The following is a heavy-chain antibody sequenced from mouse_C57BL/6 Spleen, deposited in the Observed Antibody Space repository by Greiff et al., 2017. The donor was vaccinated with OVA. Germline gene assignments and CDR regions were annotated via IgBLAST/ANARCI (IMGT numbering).Heavy chain of an antibody. CDR1: GYTFTSYW. CDR3: AREERASGSSYVDY. V-gene: IGHV1-72*01. Sequence: QVQLQQPGAELVKPGASVKLSCKASGYTFTSYWMHRVKPSPGRRLEWIGRIHPNSGGTKYNEKFKSKATLTVDKPSSTAYMQLSSLTSEDSAVYYCAREERASGSSYVDYWGQGTTLTVSS. CDR2: IHPNSGGT. J-gene: IGHJ2*01. D-gene: IGHD1-1*01.